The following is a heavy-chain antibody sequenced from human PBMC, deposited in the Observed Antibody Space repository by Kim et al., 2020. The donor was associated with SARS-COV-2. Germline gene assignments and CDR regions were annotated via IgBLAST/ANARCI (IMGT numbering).Heavy chain of an antibody. Sequence: GGSLRLSCAASGFTFSSYAMHWVRQAPGKGLEYVSAISSNGGSTYYANSVKGRFTISRDNSKNTLYLQMGSLRAEDMAVYYCAREASDYYYYYMDVWGKGTTVTVSS. V-gene: IGHV3-64*01. CDR3: AREASDYYYYYMDV. CDR1: GFTFSSYA. CDR2: ISSNGGST. J-gene: IGHJ6*03.